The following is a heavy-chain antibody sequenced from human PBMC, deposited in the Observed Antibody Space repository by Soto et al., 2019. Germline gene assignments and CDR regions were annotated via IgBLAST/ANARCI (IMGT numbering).Heavy chain of an antibody. J-gene: IGHJ2*01. CDR2: IYYSGST. CDR3: ARLGVGAMVLVDWYFDL. Sequence: QVQLQESGPGLVKPSETLSLTCTVSGGSISSYYWSWIRQPPGKGLEWIGYIYYSGSTNYNPSLKSRVTISVDTSKNQFSLKLSSVTAADTAVYYCARLGVGAMVLVDWYFDLWGRGTLVTVPS. D-gene: IGHD1-26*01. V-gene: IGHV4-59*01. CDR1: GGSISSYY.